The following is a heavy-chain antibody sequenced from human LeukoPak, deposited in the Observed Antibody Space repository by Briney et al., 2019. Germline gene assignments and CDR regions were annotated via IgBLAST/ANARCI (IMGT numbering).Heavy chain of an antibody. J-gene: IGHJ4*02. CDR2: IYSGGST. V-gene: IGHV3-53*01. Sequence: PGGSLRLSCAASGFTVSNNYMNWVRQAPGKGLEWVSLIYSGGSTYYADSVKGRFTISRDNSKNTLYLQMNSLRAEDTAVYYCASYSSLDYWGQGTLVTVSS. CDR3: ASYSSLDY. D-gene: IGHD3-22*01. CDR1: GFTVSNNY.